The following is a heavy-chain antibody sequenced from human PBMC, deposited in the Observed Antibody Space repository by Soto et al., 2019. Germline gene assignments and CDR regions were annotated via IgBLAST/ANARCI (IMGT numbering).Heavy chain of an antibody. V-gene: IGHV3-49*04. Sequence: GSLRLSCTASGFTFGDYGMSWVRQAPGKGLEWVGFIRSETYGGTTEYAASVEGRFTISRDDSKSIAYLQMNSLKTEDTAVYYCAGGYFDWFLRTLDYWGQGNLVTVSS. CDR1: GFTFGDYG. CDR3: AGGYFDWFLRTLDY. D-gene: IGHD3-9*01. CDR2: IRSETYGGTT. J-gene: IGHJ4*02.